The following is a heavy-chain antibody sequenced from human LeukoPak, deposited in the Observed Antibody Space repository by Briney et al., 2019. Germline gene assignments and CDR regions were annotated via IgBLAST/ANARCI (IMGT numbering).Heavy chain of an antibody. V-gene: IGHV3-23*01. J-gene: IGHJ4*02. CDR1: GFTFSSYA. Sequence: SGGSLGLSCAASGFTFSSYAMSWVRQAPGKGLEWVSAISGSGGSTYYADSVKGRFTISRDNSKNTLYLQMNSLRAEDTAVYYCAKDDSSGYYSFDYWGQGTLVTVSS. CDR3: AKDDSSGYYSFDY. D-gene: IGHD3-22*01. CDR2: ISGSGGST.